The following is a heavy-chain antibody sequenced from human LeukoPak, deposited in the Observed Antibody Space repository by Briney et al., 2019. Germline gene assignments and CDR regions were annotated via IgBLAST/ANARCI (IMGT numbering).Heavy chain of an antibody. V-gene: IGHV3-23*01. Sequence: PGGSLRLSCVASGFTFSSNVMIWVRQAPGKGLEWVSSIPASGGSTYYADSEKGRFTISRDNSKNSLYLQMNSLRAEDTAVYYCAKESSGGWYFDYWGQGTLVTVSS. D-gene: IGHD6-19*01. CDR2: IPASGGST. CDR3: AKESSGGWYFDY. CDR1: GFTFSSNV. J-gene: IGHJ4*02.